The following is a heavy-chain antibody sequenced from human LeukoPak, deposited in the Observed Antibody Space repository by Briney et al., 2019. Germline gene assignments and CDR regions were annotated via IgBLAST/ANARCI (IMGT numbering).Heavy chain of an antibody. CDR1: GVSISSSNSY. D-gene: IGHD6-19*01. V-gene: IGHV4-39*01. CDR2: IYYSGST. J-gene: IGHJ5*02. CDR3: AGQPLAVAGTNWFDP. Sequence: PSETLSLTCTVSGVSISSSNSYWGWIRQPPGKGLEWIGSIYYSGSTYYNPSLKSRVTISVDTSKNQFSLKLSSVTAADTAVYYCAGQPLAVAGTNWFDPWGQGTLVTVSS.